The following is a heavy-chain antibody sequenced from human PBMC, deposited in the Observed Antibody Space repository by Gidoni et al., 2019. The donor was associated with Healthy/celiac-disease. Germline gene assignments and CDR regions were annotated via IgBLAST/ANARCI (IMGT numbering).Heavy chain of an antibody. Sequence: QVQLHQWATGLLKPSETLSLTCALYGESFSGYYWSWIRQPPGKRLECIGEINHSGSPNYNQSLKSRVTISVDTSKNQFSLKLSSVTAADTAVYYCASNSLAAAGGDDWYFDLWGRGTLVTVSS. CDR2: INHSGSP. CDR3: ASNSLAAAGGDDWYFDL. D-gene: IGHD6-13*01. V-gene: IGHV4-34*01. J-gene: IGHJ2*01. CDR1: GESFSGYY.